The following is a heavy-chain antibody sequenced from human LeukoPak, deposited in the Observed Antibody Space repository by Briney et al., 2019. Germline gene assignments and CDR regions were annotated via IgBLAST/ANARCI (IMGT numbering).Heavy chain of an antibody. CDR2: IYYSGST. CDR1: GGSISSYY. J-gene: IGHJ4*02. V-gene: IGHV4-59*08. Sequence: SEILSLTCTVSGGSISSYYWSWIRQPPGKGLEWIGYIYYSGSTNYNPSLKSRVTISVDTSKNQFSLKLSSVTAADTAVYYCARQSGGQYYFDYWGQGTLVTVSS. CDR3: ARQSGGQYYFDY. D-gene: IGHD6-25*01.